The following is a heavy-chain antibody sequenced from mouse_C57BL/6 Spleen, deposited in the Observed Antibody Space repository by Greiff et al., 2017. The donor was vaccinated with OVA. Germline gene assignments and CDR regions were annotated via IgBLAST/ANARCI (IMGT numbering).Heavy chain of an antibody. D-gene: IGHD2-4*01. CDR1: GYTFTSYW. CDR2: IHPNSGST. V-gene: IGHV1-64*01. J-gene: IGHJ2*01. Sequence: QVQLQQPGAELVKPGASVKLSCKASGYTFTSYWMHWVKQRPGQGLEWIGMIHPNSGSTNYNEKFKSKATLTVDKSSSTAYMQLSSLTSEDSAVYYCARPLYEYDGGWDYFDYWGQGTTLTVSS. CDR3: ARPLYEYDGGWDYFDY.